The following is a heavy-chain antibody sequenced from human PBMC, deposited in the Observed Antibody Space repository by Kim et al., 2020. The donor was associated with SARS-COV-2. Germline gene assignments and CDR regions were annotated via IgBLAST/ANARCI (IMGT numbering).Heavy chain of an antibody. CDR1: GFTFSSYS. D-gene: IGHD3-3*01. Sequence: GGSLRLSCAASGFTFSSYSMNWVRQAPGKGLEWVSSISSSSSYIYYADSVKGRFTISRDNAKNSLYLQMNSLRAEDTAVYYCARTVLINYDFWIGYYNDPGYWGQGTLVTVSS. J-gene: IGHJ4*02. CDR3: ARTVLINYDFWIGYYNDPGY. V-gene: IGHV3-21*01. CDR2: ISSSSSYI.